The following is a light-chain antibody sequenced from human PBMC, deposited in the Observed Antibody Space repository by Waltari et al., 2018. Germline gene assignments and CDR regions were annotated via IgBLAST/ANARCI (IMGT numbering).Light chain of an antibody. CDR2: DAS. Sequence: EIVLTQSPATLSLSPGERATLSCRASQSVSSYLAGYQQKPGQAPRLPIYDASNRATGIPARFSGSGSGTDFTLTISSLEPEDFAVYYCQQRSNWPPYTFGQGTKLEIK. CDR1: QSVSSY. J-gene: IGKJ2*01. V-gene: IGKV3-11*01. CDR3: QQRSNWPPYT.